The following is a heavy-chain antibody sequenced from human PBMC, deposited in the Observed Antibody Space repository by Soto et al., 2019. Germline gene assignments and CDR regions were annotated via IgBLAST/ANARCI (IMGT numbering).Heavy chain of an antibody. V-gene: IGHV4-39*01. CDR3: ARRLGFGEWGVWFDP. Sequence: SETLSLTCTVSGCSISSSSYYWGWIRQPPGKGLEWIGSIYYSGSTYYNPPLKSRVTISVDTSKNQFSLKLSSVTAADTAVYYCARRLGFGEWGVWFDPWGQGTLVTVSS. J-gene: IGHJ5*02. CDR1: GCSISSSSYY. D-gene: IGHD3-10*01. CDR2: IYYSGST.